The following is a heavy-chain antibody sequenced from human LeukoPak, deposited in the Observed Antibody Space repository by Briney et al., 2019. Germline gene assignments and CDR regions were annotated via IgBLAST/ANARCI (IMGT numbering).Heavy chain of an antibody. D-gene: IGHD5-12*01. CDR3: ARGKKRGYSGSFFDY. J-gene: IGHJ4*02. CDR2: INHRGST. V-gene: IGHV4-34*01. CDR1: GGSFSGYY. Sequence: SETLSLTCAVYGGSFSGYYWSWIRQPPGKGLEWIGEINHRGSTNYNPSLKSRVTISVDTSKNQFSLKLSSVTAADTAVYYCARGKKRGYSGSFFDYWGQGTLVTVSS.